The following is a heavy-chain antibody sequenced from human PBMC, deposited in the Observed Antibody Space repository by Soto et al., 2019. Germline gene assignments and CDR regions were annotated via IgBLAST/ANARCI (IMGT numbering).Heavy chain of an antibody. Sequence: QVQLVESGAGLVKPGGSLRLSCAAPGFTFSDYYLSWIRQAPGKGLEWISYISGSSTNKNYADSVKGRFTISRDNAKNSVYLQMNSLRAEDTAVYYCARVAIVPRQQDYYYGMDVWGQGTTVTVSS. CDR1: GFTFSDYY. D-gene: IGHD6-6*01. V-gene: IGHV3-11*06. CDR3: ARVAIVPRQQDYYYGMDV. J-gene: IGHJ6*02. CDR2: ISGSSTNK.